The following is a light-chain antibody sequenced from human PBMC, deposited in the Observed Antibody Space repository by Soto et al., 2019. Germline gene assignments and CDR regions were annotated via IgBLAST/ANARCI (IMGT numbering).Light chain of an antibody. V-gene: IGKV1-33*01. CDR1: QDISNY. J-gene: IGKJ4*01. Sequence: DLQMTQSPSSLSASVGDRVTIACQASQDISNYLNWYQQKPGKAPKLLIYDASNLEAEVPSRFSGSGSGTDFTFTISSLQPEDMATYYCQQSDNLPLTFGGGTKVEIK. CDR2: DAS. CDR3: QQSDNLPLT.